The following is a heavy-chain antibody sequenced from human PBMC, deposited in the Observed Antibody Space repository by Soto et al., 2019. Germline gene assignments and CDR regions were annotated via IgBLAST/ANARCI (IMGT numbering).Heavy chain of an antibody. V-gene: IGHV3-53*01. D-gene: IGHD6-13*01. CDR1: GLTVNSSY. J-gene: IGHJ4*02. Sequence: PWGSMRLSCAASGLTVNSSYMSWVRQAPGKGLQWGSVIYSAGSTYYANSVKGRFTISRDISTNMVYLQMSSLTDEDTAVSSFASARQRENSSATCFDIWGKGAMVTVSS. CDR2: IYSAGST. CDR3: ASARQRENSSATCFDI.